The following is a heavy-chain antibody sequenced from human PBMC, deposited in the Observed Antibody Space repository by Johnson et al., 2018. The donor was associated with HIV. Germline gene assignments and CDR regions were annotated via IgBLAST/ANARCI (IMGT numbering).Heavy chain of an antibody. V-gene: IGHV3-53*01. CDR1: GFTVSSNY. CDR2: IYSGGST. CDR3: ARPVIAADDAFDI. J-gene: IGHJ3*02. Sequence: EVQLVESGGDLIQPGGSLRLSCAASGFTVSSNYMSWVRQAPGKGLEWVSVIYSGGSTYYADSVKGRFTISRDNSKATLYQQMNSLRGEDTAVYYCARPVIAADDAFDIWGQGTMVTVAS. D-gene: IGHD6-13*01.